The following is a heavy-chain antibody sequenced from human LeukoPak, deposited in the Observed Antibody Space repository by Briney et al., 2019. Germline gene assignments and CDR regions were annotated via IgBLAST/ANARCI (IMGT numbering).Heavy chain of an antibody. CDR2: ISGSGGST. V-gene: IGHV3-23*01. CDR3: AKAYYDSSGYTD. Sequence: PGGSLRLSCAASGFIFSSYWMSWVRQAPGKGLEWVSAISGSGGSTYYADSVKGRFTISRDNSKNTLYLQMNSLRAEDTAVYYCAKAYYDSSGYTDWGQGTLVTVSS. CDR1: GFIFSSYW. J-gene: IGHJ4*02. D-gene: IGHD3-22*01.